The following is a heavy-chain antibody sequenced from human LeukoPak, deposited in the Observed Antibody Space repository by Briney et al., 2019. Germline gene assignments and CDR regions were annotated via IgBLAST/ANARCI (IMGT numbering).Heavy chain of an antibody. J-gene: IGHJ4*02. CDR1: GFTFSSYA. Sequence: TGGSLRLSCAASGFTFSSYAMTWVRQAPGKGLEWVSTISDSGGRTYYTDSVEGRFTVSRDNSKNTLYLQVNSLRVDDTAVYYCATESGYTYGYHDYWGQGTLVTVSS. CDR2: ISDSGGRT. CDR3: ATESGYTYGYHDY. V-gene: IGHV3-23*01. D-gene: IGHD5-18*01.